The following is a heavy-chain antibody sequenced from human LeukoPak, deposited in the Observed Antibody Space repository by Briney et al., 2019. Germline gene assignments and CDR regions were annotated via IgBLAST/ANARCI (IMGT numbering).Heavy chain of an antibody. CDR2: ISYDGSNK. D-gene: IGHD2-2*01. CDR1: GFTFNSYA. J-gene: IGHJ4*02. Sequence: GGSLRLSCAASGFTFNSYAMHWVRQAPGKGLEWVAVISYDGSNKYYADSVKGRFTISRDNSKNTLYLQMNSLRAEDTAVYYCEREDLGDAPPYFDYWGQGTLVTVSS. V-gene: IGHV3-30*04. CDR3: EREDLGDAPPYFDY.